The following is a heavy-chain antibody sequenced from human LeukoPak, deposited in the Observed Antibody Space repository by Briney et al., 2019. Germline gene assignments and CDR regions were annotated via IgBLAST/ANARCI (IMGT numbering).Heavy chain of an antibody. CDR1: GGSIRSSSYY. CDR2: IYYSGST. J-gene: IGHJ5*02. V-gene: IGHV4-39*01. Sequence: SETLSLTCTVSGGSIRSSSYYWGWIRQPPGKGLEWIGSIYYSGSTYYNPSLKSRVTISVDTSKNQFSLKLSSVTAADTAVYYCARQWLVRSWFDPWGQGTLVTVSS. CDR3: ARQWLVRSWFDP. D-gene: IGHD6-19*01.